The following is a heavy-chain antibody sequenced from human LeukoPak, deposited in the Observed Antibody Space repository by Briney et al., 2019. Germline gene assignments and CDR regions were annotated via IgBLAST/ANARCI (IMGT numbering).Heavy chain of an antibody. CDR2: ISSSSNYI. CDR3: ARGNYGDLDY. J-gene: IGHJ4*02. Sequence: GGSLRLSCAASGFTFSSYSMSWVRQAPGKGLEWVSSISSSSNYIYYADSVKGRFTLSRDNAKDSLYLQMNSLSAEDTAVYYCARGNYGDLDYWGQGTLVTVSS. D-gene: IGHD4-17*01. CDR1: GFTFSSYS. V-gene: IGHV3-21*04.